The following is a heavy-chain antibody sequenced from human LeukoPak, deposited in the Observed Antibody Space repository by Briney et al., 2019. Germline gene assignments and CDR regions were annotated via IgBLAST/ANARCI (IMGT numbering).Heavy chain of an antibody. V-gene: IGHV3-23*01. CDR1: GFTFSSYA. J-gene: IGHJ4*02. CDR2: ISGSGGST. Sequence: GGSLRLSCAASGFTFSSYAMDWVRQAPGKGLEWVSVISGSGGSTYYADSVKGRFTISRDNSKNTLYLQMSGLRAEDTAIYYCARDLLSNKCYWGQGTLVTVSS. CDR3: ARDLLSNKCY. D-gene: IGHD1/OR15-1a*01.